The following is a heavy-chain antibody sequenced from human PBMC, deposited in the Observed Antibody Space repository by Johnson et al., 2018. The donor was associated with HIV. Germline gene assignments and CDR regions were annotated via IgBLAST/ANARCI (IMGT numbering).Heavy chain of an antibody. Sequence: VQLVESGGGLVKPGGSLRLSCAASGFTFSDYYMSWIRQAPGKGLEWVSYISSSGSTIYYADSVKGRFTISRDNAKNSLYLQMNSLRAEDTAVYYCAKDRNALYWWSDAFDMWGQGTMVTVSS. V-gene: IGHV3-11*01. D-gene: IGHD2-8*02. CDR2: ISSSGSTI. CDR1: GFTFSDYY. J-gene: IGHJ3*02. CDR3: AKDRNALYWWSDAFDM.